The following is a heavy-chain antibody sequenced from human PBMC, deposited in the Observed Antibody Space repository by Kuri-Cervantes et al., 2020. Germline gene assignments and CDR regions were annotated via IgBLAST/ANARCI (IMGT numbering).Heavy chain of an antibody. CDR1: KFTFNDYY. V-gene: IGHV3-11*04. Sequence: GGSLRLSCTASKFTFNDYYMSWIRQAPGKGLEWVSYISSSGSTIYYADSVKGRFTISRDNAKNSLYLQMNSLRAEDTAVYYCARSSSRKYYFDYWGQGTLVTVSS. CDR2: ISSSGSTI. J-gene: IGHJ4*02. CDR3: ARSSSRKYYFDY. D-gene: IGHD6-13*01.